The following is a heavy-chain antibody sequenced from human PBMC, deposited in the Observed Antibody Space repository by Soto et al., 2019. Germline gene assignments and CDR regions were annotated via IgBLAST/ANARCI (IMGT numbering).Heavy chain of an antibody. CDR3: ARDHATYYHFWSGYYFLHYYYGMDV. Sequence: ASVKVSCKASGYTFTSYGISWVRQAPGQGLEWMGWIIAYNGNTNYAQKLQGRVTITTDTSTSTAYMEPRNLRYDDTAVYYSARDHATYYHFWSGYYFLHYYYGMDVWGQGTTVTVSS. J-gene: IGHJ6*02. D-gene: IGHD3-3*01. CDR2: IIAYNGNT. CDR1: GYTFTSYG. V-gene: IGHV1-18*01.